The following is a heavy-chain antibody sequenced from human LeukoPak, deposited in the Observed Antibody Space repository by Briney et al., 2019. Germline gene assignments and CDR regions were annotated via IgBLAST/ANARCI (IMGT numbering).Heavy chain of an antibody. D-gene: IGHD2-2*01. J-gene: IGHJ4*02. CDR1: GLIFNGYW. V-gene: IGHV3-74*01. CDR2: INPGGNKK. CDR3: ARGTVGGPGFDY. Sequence: PGGSLRLSCAASGLIFNGYWMHWFRHVPGKGLVWVSEINPGGNKKNYADSVWGRFTVSRDNAKDTVYLQRDRVSVGDTAVYYCARGTVGGPGFDYWGQGTLVSVSS.